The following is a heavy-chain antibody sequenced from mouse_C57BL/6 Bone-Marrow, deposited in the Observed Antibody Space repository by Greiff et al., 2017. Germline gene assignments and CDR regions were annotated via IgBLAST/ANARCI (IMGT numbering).Heavy chain of an antibody. CDR2: ISNGGGST. CDR3: ASPLYYDYDVGYAMDY. D-gene: IGHD2-4*01. CDR1: GFTFSDYY. V-gene: IGHV5-12*01. Sequence: EVMLVESGGGLVQPGGSLKLSCAASGFTFSDYYMYWVRQTPEKRLEWVAYISNGGGSTYYPDTVKGRFTISRDNAKSTLYLQMSRLKSEDTAMYYCASPLYYDYDVGYAMDYWGQGTSVTVSS. J-gene: IGHJ4*01.